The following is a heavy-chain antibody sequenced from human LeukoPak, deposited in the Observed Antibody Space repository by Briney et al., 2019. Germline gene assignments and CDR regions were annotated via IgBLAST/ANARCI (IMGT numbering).Heavy chain of an antibody. CDR1: GDSVSRSDSY. J-gene: IGHJ1*01. CDR2: IYYSGRT. Sequence: SETLSLTCTIFGDSVSRSDSYWDWIRQPPGKGREWIGTIYYSGRTYNSPSLKSRVTLSVDMSNNQFSLTLSSVTAADTALYFCARRRYYDSSGYLEWGQGTLVTVSS. V-gene: IGHV4-39*01. CDR3: ARRRYYDSSGYLE. D-gene: IGHD3-22*01.